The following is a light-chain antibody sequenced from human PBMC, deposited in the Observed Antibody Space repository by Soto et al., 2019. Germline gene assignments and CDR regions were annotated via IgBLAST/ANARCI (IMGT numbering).Light chain of an antibody. J-gene: IGKJ5*01. CDR3: QQRSHWPPIT. V-gene: IGKV3D-20*02. CDR2: GAS. CDR1: QSVTDNY. Sequence: EIVLTQSPATLSLSPGERATLSCRASQSVTDNYLAWYQQKPGQAPRLVISGASSRTSGIPDRFSASGSGTDFTLTISRLEPEDFAVYFCQQRSHWPPITFGQGTRLEIK.